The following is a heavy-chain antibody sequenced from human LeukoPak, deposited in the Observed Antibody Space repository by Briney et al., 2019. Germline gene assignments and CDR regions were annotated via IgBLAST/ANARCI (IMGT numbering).Heavy chain of an antibody. CDR3: ARDRGWAFDI. V-gene: IGHV3-30-3*01. CDR1: GFTFNSYA. CDR2: ISYDGSNK. J-gene: IGHJ3*02. Sequence: GRSLRPSCAASGFTFNSYAMQWVRQAPGKGLEWVAVISYDGSNKHYADSVKGRLTISRDNSKNTMYLQMNSLRIEDTAVYYCARDRGWAFDIWGQGTMVTVSS.